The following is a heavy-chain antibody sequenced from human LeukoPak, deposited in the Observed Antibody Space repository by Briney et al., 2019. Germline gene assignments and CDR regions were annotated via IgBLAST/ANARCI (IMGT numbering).Heavy chain of an antibody. CDR2: ITWNGGTI. CDR1: GFSFDDFA. V-gene: IGHV3-9*01. J-gene: IGHJ4*02. Sequence: LRLSCAASGFSFDDFAMHWVRQAPGKGLEWISGITWNGGTIDYADSVKGRFTISRDNAKNSLYLQMNSLRAEDTALYYCATRYASGPIADYWGQGTLVTVSS. D-gene: IGHD3-10*01. CDR3: ATRYASGPIADY.